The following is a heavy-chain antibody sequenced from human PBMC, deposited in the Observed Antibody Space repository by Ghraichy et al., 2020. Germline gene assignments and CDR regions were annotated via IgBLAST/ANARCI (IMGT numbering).Heavy chain of an antibody. CDR1: GFIVSNNY. CDR3: ARGIPDHPLATGEWPYFNY. V-gene: IGHV3-53*01. D-gene: IGHD3-16*01. CDR2: IYSGGST. Sequence: GGSLRLSCAASGFIVSNNYMSWVRQAPGKGLEWVSLIYSGGSTYYADSVRGRFTISRDDSKNTLYLQMNSLRAEDTATYYCARGIPDHPLATGEWPYFNYWGQGTLVTVSS. J-gene: IGHJ4*02.